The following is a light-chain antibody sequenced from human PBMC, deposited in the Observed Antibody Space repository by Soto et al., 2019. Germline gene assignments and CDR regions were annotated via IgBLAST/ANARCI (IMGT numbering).Light chain of an antibody. Sequence: DIQMTQPPSSLSASVGDRVTITCRASQSISSYLNWYQQKPGKAPKLLIYAASSLQSGVPSRFSGSGSGTDFTLTISSLQPEDFATYYCQQSYSTPPCTFGQGTKVDI. CDR3: QQSYSTPPCT. CDR2: AAS. J-gene: IGKJ1*01. CDR1: QSISSY. V-gene: IGKV1-39*01.